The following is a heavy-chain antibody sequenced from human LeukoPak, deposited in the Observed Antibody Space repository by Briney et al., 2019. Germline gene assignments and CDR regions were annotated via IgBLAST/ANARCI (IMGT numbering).Heavy chain of an antibody. Sequence: SQTLSLTCTVSGGSISRGDYYWSWIRQPPGKGLEWIGYIYYSGSTYYNPSLKSRVTISVDTSKNQFSLKLSSVTAADTAVYYCARERGYSYGYSPVVLTEFDYWGQGTLVTVSS. CDR3: ARERGYSYGYSPVVLTEFDY. D-gene: IGHD5-18*01. CDR2: IYYSGST. J-gene: IGHJ4*02. CDR1: GGSISRGDYY. V-gene: IGHV4-30-4*01.